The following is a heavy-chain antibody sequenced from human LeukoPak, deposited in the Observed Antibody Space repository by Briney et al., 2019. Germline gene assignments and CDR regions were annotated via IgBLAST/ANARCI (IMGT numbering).Heavy chain of an antibody. Sequence: SETLSLTCTVSGGSISSYYGSWIRQPAGKGLEWIGRIYSSGSTNYNPSLKSLVTMSVDTSKNQFSLELRSVTAADTAVYYCARGNQYYYDSSGYYYNWFDPWGQGTLVTVSS. V-gene: IGHV4-4*07. CDR2: IYSSGST. CDR1: GGSISSYY. CDR3: ARGNQYYYDSSGYYYNWFDP. D-gene: IGHD3-22*01. J-gene: IGHJ5*02.